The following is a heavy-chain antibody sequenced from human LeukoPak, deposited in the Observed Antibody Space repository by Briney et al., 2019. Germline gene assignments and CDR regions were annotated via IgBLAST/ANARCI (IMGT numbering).Heavy chain of an antibody. CDR3: ARVSYDFWSGYYYYYYYYMDV. CDR1: GFTFSSYW. D-gene: IGHD3-3*01. V-gene: IGHV3-7*01. J-gene: IGHJ6*03. Sequence: SGGSLRLSCAASGFTFSSYWMSWVRQAPGKGLEWVSNIKQDGSEKYYVDSVKGRFTISRDNAKNSLYLQMNSLRAEDTAVYYCARVSYDFWSGYYYYYYYYMDVWGKGTTVTVSS. CDR2: IKQDGSEK.